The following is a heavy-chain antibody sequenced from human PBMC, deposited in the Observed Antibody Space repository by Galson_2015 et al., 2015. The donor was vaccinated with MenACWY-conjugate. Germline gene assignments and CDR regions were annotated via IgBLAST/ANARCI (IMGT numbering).Heavy chain of an antibody. CDR3: ARHPPGGRGMDV. J-gene: IGHJ6*02. D-gene: IGHD1-26*01. CDR2: ISPGDSET. CDR1: GYTFTTYW. V-gene: IGHV5-51*01. Sequence: QSGAEVKKSGESLKIFCKGSGYTFTTYWIGWVRQLPGKGLEWMGLISPGDSETRYSPAFQGQVTISADKSISTAYVQWDSLQASDTAMYYCARHPPGGRGMDVWGQGTTVTVSS.